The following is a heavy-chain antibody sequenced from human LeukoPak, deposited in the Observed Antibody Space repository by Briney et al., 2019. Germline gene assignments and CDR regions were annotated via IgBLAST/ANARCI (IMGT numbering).Heavy chain of an antibody. D-gene: IGHD3/OR15-3a*01. CDR1: GGTFRNSG. V-gene: IGHV1-69*13. J-gene: IGHJ4*02. CDR3: ASQTFDDFWAGYSEFDS. Sequence: ASVKVSCKASGGTFRNSGIGWVRQAPGQGLEWVGGIIPLFGSVNPAQRFQDRVTITADESTSTVYMELGSLRSEDTAMYYCASQTFDDFWAGYSEFDSWGQGTLVTVSS. CDR2: IIPLFGSV.